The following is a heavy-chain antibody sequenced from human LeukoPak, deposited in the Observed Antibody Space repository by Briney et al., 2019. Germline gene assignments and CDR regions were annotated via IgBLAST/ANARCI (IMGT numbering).Heavy chain of an antibody. D-gene: IGHD4-17*01. Sequence: SETLSLTCAVYGGSFSGYYWSWIRQPPGKGLEWIGEINHSGSTYYNPSLKSRVTISVDTSKNQFSLKLSSVTAADTAVYYCAREQNYGDYAYFDYWGQGTLVTVSS. J-gene: IGHJ4*02. CDR1: GGSFSGYY. CDR2: INHSGST. V-gene: IGHV4-34*01. CDR3: AREQNYGDYAYFDY.